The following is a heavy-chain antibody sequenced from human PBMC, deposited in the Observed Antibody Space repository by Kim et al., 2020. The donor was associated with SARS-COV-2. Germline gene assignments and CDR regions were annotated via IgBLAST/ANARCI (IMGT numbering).Heavy chain of an antibody. CDR2: INHSGST. Sequence: SETLSLTCAVYGGSFSGYYWSWIRQPPGKGLEWIGEINHSGSTNYNPSLKSRVTISVDTSKNQFSLKLSSVTAADTAVYYCARGRHGSGSSNYYYYYGMDVWGQGTTVTVSS. CDR3: ARGRHGSGSSNYYYYYGMDV. D-gene: IGHD3-10*01. CDR1: GGSFSGYY. V-gene: IGHV4-34*01. J-gene: IGHJ6*02.